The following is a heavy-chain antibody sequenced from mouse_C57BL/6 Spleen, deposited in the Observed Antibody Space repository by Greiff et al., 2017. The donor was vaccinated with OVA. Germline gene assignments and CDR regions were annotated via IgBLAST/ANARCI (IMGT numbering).Heavy chain of an antibody. CDR1: GFSLSTSCMG. V-gene: IGHV8-12*01. CDR3: ARYDYDGRFAY. CDR2: LYWDDDK. D-gene: IGHD2-4*01. J-gene: IGHJ3*01. Sequence: ESGPGILQSSQTLSLSCSFSGFSLSTSCMGVSWIRQPSGKGLEWLAHLYWDDDKRYNPSLKSPPTISKDTSRHHVFLKITRVDTADTATYYCARYDYDGRFAYWGQGTLVTVSA.